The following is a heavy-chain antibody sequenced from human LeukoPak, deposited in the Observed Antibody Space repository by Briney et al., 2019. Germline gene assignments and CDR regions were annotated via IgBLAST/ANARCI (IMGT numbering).Heavy chain of an antibody. V-gene: IGHV4-61*02. CDR3: ARVPTYEIAAARVGYAFDI. CDR1: GGSISSGSYY. Sequence: SETLSLTCTVSGGSISSGSYYWSWVRQPAGKGLEWIGRFYTSGSTNYNPSLKSRVTISVDTSKNQFSLVLSSVTAADTAVYYCARVPTYEIAAARVGYAFDIWGQGTMVTVSS. D-gene: IGHD6-13*01. CDR2: FYTSGST. J-gene: IGHJ3*02.